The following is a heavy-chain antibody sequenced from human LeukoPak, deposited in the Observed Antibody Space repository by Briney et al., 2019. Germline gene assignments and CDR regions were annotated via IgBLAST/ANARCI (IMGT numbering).Heavy chain of an antibody. CDR3: ARDEVATRGYSSGWSPSFDY. CDR2: ISSSSSYI. CDR1: GFTFSSYS. Sequence: GGSLRLSCAASGFTFSSYSMNWVRQAPGKGLEWVSSISSSSSYIYYADSVKGRFTISRDNAKNSLYLQMNSLRAEDTAVYYCARDEVATRGYSSGWSPSFDYWGQGTLVTVSS. J-gene: IGHJ4*02. D-gene: IGHD6-19*01. V-gene: IGHV3-21*01.